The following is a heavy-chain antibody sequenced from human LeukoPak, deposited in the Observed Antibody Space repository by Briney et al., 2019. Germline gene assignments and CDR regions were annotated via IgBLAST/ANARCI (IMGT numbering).Heavy chain of an antibody. D-gene: IGHD6-6*01. CDR3: ARMYSSSSAFDY. CDR2: IYTSGST. J-gene: IGHJ4*02. V-gene: IGHV4-4*09. Sequence: PSETLSLTCTVSGGSISGYYWSWIRQPPGQGLEWVGYIYTSGSTNYNPSLKSRVTISVDTSKNQFSLELSFVTAADTAVYYCARMYSSSSAFDYWGQGTLVTVSS. CDR1: GGSISGYY.